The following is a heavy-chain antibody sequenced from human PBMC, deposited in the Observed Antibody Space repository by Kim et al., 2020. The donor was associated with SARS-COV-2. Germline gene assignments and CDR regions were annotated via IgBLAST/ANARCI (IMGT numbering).Heavy chain of an antibody. V-gene: IGHV4-34*01. CDR3: ARAYYDFWSGFYGWYFDL. J-gene: IGHJ2*01. D-gene: IGHD3-3*01. Sequence: SETLSLTCAVYGGSFSASSWSWIRQPPGKGLEWIGEMHHNGNSHYNPSLKSRDIISVDTSKNQVSLRLTSVTAADTAVYYCARAYYDFWSGFYGWYFDLWGRGTLVTVSS. CDR1: GGSFSASS. CDR2: MHHNGNS.